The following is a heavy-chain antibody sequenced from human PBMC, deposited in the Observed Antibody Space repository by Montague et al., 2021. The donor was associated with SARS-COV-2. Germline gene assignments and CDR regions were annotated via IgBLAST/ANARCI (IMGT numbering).Heavy chain of an antibody. J-gene: IGHJ5*02. Sequence: SETLSLTCTVSGGSISSSSHYWGWIRQPPGKGLEWIGSIYYSGSTYYNPSLKSRVTISVDTSKNQFSLKLSSVTAADTAVYYCARPVSYYDILSSSTNWFDPWGQGTLVTVSS. D-gene: IGHD3-9*01. CDR3: ARPVSYYDILSSSTNWFDP. CDR1: GGSISSSSHY. CDR2: IYYSGST. V-gene: IGHV4-39*01.